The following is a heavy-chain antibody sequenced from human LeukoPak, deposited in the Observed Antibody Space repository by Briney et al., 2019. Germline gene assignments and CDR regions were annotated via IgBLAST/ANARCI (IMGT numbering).Heavy chain of an antibody. D-gene: IGHD3-16*02. Sequence: SETLSLTCAVYGGFFSGYYWSWIRQPPGKGLEWIGEINHSGSTNYNPSLKSRVTISVDTSKNQFSLKLSSVTAADTAVYYCAYWGSYRYLDYWGQGTLVTVSS. V-gene: IGHV4-34*01. CDR3: AYWGSYRYLDY. CDR2: INHSGST. J-gene: IGHJ4*02. CDR1: GGFFSGYY.